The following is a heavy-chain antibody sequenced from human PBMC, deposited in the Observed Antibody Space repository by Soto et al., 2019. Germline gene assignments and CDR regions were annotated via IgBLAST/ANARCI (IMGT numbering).Heavy chain of an antibody. D-gene: IGHD6-25*01. Sequence: GGSLRLSCAASGFTVSSNYMSWVRQAPGKGLEWVSVIYSGGSTYYADSVKGRFTISRDNSKNTLYLQMNSLRAEDTAVYYCARAAADPYYYYGMDVWGQGTTVTVSS. V-gene: IGHV3-53*01. CDR3: ARAAADPYYYYGMDV. J-gene: IGHJ6*02. CDR1: GFTVSSNY. CDR2: IYSGGST.